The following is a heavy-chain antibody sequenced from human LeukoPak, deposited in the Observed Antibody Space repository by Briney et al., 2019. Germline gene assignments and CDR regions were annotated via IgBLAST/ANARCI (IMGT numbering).Heavy chain of an antibody. CDR3: ARDPDYGSKGAHY. J-gene: IGHJ4*02. V-gene: IGHV3-11*04. Sequence: GGSLRLSCAASGFTFSDYYMSWIRQAPGKGLEWVSYISSSGSTIYYADSVKGRFTISRDNSKNTLYLQMNSLRAEDTAVYYCARDPDYGSKGAHYWGQGTLVTVSS. CDR2: ISSSGSTI. D-gene: IGHD4-23*01. CDR1: GFTFSDYY.